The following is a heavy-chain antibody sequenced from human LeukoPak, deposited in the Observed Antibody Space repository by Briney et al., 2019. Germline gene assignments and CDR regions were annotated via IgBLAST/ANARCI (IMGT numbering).Heavy chain of an antibody. J-gene: IGHJ3*01. Sequence: GGSLRLSCAASGFTYSSYGMNWVRQAPGKGLEWVAVISYDGSNKYYADSVKGRFTISRDNSKNTLYLQMNSLRAEDTAVYYCAKVGDGYMPLEWGQGTMVTVSS. V-gene: IGHV3-30*18. CDR1: GFTYSSYG. CDR3: AKVGDGYMPLE. D-gene: IGHD5-24*01. CDR2: ISYDGSNK.